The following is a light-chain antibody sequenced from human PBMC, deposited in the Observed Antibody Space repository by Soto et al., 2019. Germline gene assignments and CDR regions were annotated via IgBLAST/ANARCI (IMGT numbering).Light chain of an antibody. CDR2: GAS. Sequence: PAPLSLSPCDRATLSCRASQSVTSNLAWYQQKPGQAPRLLIYGASTRATGIPARFSGSGSGTEFTLTISSLQSEDFAVYFCQQYNNWPPITFGQGTRLENK. J-gene: IGKJ5*01. V-gene: IGKV3-15*01. CDR3: QQYNNWPPIT. CDR1: QSVTSN.